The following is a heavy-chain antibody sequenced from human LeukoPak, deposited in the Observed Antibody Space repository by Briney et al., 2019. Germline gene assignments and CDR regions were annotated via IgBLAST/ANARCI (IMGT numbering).Heavy chain of an antibody. CDR2: VNHDGGP. Sequence: SETLSLTCAVYGGSFHGSYWSWIRQPPGKGLEWVGEVNHDGGPNYSPPLRGRVTISLDTSKNQFSLKLSSVTAADTAVYYCARLPYYDFWSGYYTFFDYWGQGTLVTVSS. CDR3: ARLPYYDFWSGYYTFFDY. V-gene: IGHV4-34*01. D-gene: IGHD3-3*01. CDR1: GGSFHGSY. J-gene: IGHJ4*02.